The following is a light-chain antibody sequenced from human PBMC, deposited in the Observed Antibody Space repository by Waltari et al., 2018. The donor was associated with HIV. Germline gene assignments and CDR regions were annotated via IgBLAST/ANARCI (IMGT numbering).Light chain of an antibody. Sequence: DIQMTQSPSSLSASVGDRVTITCRASENISSYLNWYQQSPGKAPKLLIFPASSLQSGVPSRFSGSGSGTDFALTISSLQPEDFATYYCQHSYTTPYTFGQGTKVEIK. CDR3: QHSYTTPYT. CDR2: PAS. V-gene: IGKV1-39*01. J-gene: IGKJ2*01. CDR1: ENISSY.